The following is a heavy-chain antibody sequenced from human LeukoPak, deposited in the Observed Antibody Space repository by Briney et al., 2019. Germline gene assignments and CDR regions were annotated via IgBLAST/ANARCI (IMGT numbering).Heavy chain of an antibody. CDR3: AKDLYYYDSSGLFDY. J-gene: IGHJ4*02. V-gene: IGHV3-23*01. D-gene: IGHD3-22*01. CDR1: GFTFSSYA. CDR2: ISGSGGST. Sequence: PGGSLRLSCAASGFTFSSYAMSWVRQAPGKGLEWVSAISGSGGSTYYADSVKGRFTISRDNSKNTLYLQMNSLRAEDTAVYYCAKDLYYYDSSGLFDYRGQGTLVTVSS.